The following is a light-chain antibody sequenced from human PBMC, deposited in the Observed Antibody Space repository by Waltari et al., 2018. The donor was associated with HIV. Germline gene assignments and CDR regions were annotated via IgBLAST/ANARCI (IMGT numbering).Light chain of an antibody. CDR3: CSYAGSYTLV. CDR2: DVS. Sequence: QSALTQPRSVSGSPGQSVTISCTGTSSDVGVYNYVSWYQQHPGKAPTLMIYDVSKRPSGVPDRFSGSKSGNTASLTISGLQAEDEADYYCCSYAGSYTLVFGGGTKLTVL. J-gene: IGLJ2*01. V-gene: IGLV2-11*01. CDR1: SSDVGVYNY.